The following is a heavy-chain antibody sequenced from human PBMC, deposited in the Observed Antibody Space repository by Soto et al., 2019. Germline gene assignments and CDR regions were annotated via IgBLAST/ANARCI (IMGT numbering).Heavy chain of an antibody. Sequence: VKVSCKASGYTFTSYDINWVRQATGQGLEWMGWMNPNSGNTGYAQKFQGRVTMTRNTSISTAYMELSSLRSEDTAVYYCARGRRLLWFGELLFYFDYWGQGTLVTVSS. V-gene: IGHV1-8*01. CDR3: ARGRRLLWFGELLFYFDY. J-gene: IGHJ4*02. CDR2: MNPNSGNT. D-gene: IGHD3-10*01. CDR1: GYTFTSYD.